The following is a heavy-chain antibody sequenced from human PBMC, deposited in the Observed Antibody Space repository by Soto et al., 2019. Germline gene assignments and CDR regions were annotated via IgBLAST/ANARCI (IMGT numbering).Heavy chain of an antibody. D-gene: IGHD4-17*01. J-gene: IGHJ4*02. V-gene: IGHV3-11*01. CDR2: ISSSGSTI. CDR3: VREPQLTSVTAFDY. Sequence: LSLTCTVSGGSISSSSYYWGWIRQPPGKGLEWVSYISSSGSTIYYADSVKGRFTISRDNAKNSLHLQMTSLRTEDTAVYYCVREPQLTSVTAFDYWGQGTLVTVSS. CDR1: GGSISSSSYY.